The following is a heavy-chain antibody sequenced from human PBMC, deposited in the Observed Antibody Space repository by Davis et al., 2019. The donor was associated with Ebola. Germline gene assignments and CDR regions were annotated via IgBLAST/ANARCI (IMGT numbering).Heavy chain of an antibody. CDR2: IYYSGST. J-gene: IGHJ3*02. CDR3: ARSGMYYYDSSGYYLNRAFDI. Sequence: SETLSLTCTVSGGSISSYYWSWIRQPPGKGLEWIGYIYYSGSTNYNPSLKSRVTISVDTSTNQFSLKLSSVTAADTAVYYCARSGMYYYDSSGYYLNRAFDIWGQGTMVTVSS. V-gene: IGHV4-59*01. D-gene: IGHD3-22*01. CDR1: GGSISSYY.